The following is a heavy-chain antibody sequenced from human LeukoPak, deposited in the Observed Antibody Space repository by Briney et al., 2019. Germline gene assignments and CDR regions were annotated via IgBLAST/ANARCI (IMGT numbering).Heavy chain of an antibody. CDR3: ARVKSGDDILTGYYTSQYNWFDP. J-gene: IGHJ5*02. Sequence: ASVKVSCKASGGTFSSYAISWVRQAPGQGLEWMGGIIPIFGTANYAQKFQGRVTITADESTSTAYMELSSLRSEDTVVYYCARVKSGDDILTGYYTSQYNWFDPWGQGTLVTVSS. CDR2: IIPIFGTA. CDR1: GGTFSSYA. V-gene: IGHV1-69*01. D-gene: IGHD3-9*01.